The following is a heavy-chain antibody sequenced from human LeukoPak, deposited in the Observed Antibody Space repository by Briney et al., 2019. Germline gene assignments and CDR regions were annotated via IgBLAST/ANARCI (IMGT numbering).Heavy chain of an antibody. J-gene: IGHJ5*02. CDR1: GYTFTGYY. CDR3: ARDYPYGSGSYYFDP. CDR2: INPNSSGT. Sequence: ASVKVSCKASGYTFTGYYMHWVRQAPGQGLEWMGWINPNSSGTNYAQKFQGGVTMTRDTSISTAYMELSRLRSDDTAVYYCARDYPYGSGSYYFDPWGQGTLVTVSS. V-gene: IGHV1-2*02. D-gene: IGHD3-10*01.